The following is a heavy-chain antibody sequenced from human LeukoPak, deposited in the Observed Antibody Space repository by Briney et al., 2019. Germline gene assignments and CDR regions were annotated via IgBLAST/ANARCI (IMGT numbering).Heavy chain of an antibody. CDR2: INYSGNT. CDR3: ARGGGIRADRHGYAFDI. D-gene: IGHD3-10*01. CDR1: GGSISYTTYF. V-gene: IGHV4-39*02. J-gene: IGHJ3*02. Sequence: SSETLSLTCTVSGGSISYTTYFWGLIRQPPGKGLEWIGSINYSGNTYYGPSLKSRVTISVDTSKNHFSLKLSSVTAADTAMYFCARGGGIRADRHGYAFDIWGQGTMVTVSS.